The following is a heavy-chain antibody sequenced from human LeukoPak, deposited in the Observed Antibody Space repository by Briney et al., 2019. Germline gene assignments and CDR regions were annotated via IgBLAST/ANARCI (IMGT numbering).Heavy chain of an antibody. D-gene: IGHD3-10*01. CDR3: ARVDSGSYPWGYYYMDV. V-gene: IGHV1-2*02. CDR2: INPNSGGT. Sequence: ASVKVSCKASGYTFTGYYMHWVRQAPGQGLEWMGWINPNSGGTNYAQKFQGRVTITRNTSISTAYMELSSLRSEDTAVYYCARVDSGSYPWGYYYMDVWGKGTTVTVSS. J-gene: IGHJ6*03. CDR1: GYTFTGYY.